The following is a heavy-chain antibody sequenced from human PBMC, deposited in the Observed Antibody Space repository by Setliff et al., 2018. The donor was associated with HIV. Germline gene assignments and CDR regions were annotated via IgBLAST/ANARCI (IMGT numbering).Heavy chain of an antibody. Sequence: HPGGSLRLSCAASGFTVSSDYMSWVRQAPGKGLGWLSTIYGGASTYYADSVKGRFTISRDNSKNTIFLQMNGLRGDDTAIYYCVRDTEVSSSWSFDYWGQGTLVTVSS. CDR3: VRDTEVSSSWSFDY. J-gene: IGHJ4*02. V-gene: IGHV3-53*01. CDR2: IYGGAST. D-gene: IGHD6-13*01. CDR1: GFTVSSDY.